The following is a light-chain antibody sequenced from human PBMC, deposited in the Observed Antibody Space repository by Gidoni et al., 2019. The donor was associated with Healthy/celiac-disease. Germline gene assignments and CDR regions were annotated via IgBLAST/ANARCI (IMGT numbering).Light chain of an antibody. CDR2: AAS. V-gene: IGKV1D-12*01. J-gene: IGKJ3*01. Sequence: QLTQSPSSVSAPVGDRVTITCRASQGISSGLAWYQQKPGKAPKLLVYAASSLQSGVPSRFSGSGSGTDFTLTFSSLQPEDFATYYCHQANSFPFTFGPGTKVDIK. CDR3: HQANSFPFT. CDR1: QGISSG.